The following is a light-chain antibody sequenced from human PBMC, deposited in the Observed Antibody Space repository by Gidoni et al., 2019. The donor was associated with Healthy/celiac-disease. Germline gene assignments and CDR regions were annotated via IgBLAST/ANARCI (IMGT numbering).Light chain of an antibody. CDR1: TSNIGAGYD. CDR2: GNS. V-gene: IGLV1-40*01. CDR3: QAYDSSLSGYVV. Sequence: QSVLTQPPSVSGAPGQRVTISCTGSTSNIGAGYDVQWYQQLPGTAPKLLMYGNSNRPSGVPDRLSGSKSGTSASLAITGLQAEEEADYYCQAYDSSLSGYVVFGGGTKLTVL. J-gene: IGLJ2*01.